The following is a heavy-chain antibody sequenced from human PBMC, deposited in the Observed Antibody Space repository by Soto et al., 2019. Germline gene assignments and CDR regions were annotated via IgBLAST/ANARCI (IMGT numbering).Heavy chain of an antibody. J-gene: IGHJ3*02. CDR3: GSSGWYECGHGAFDI. CDR1: GFTFSSYW. V-gene: IGHV3-7*01. D-gene: IGHD6-19*01. Sequence: EVQLVASGGGLVQPGGSLRLSCAASGFTFSSYWMSWVRQAPGKGLEWVSNIKQDGSEKYYVDSVKGRFTISRDNAKNAPYLQMNSMRAEDTAVYYCGSSGWYECGHGAFDIWGQGTMVTVSS. CDR2: IKQDGSEK.